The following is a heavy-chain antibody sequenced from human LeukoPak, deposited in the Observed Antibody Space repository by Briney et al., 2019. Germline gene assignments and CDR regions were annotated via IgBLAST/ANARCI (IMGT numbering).Heavy chain of an antibody. J-gene: IGHJ4*02. CDR2: INHSGST. V-gene: IGHV4-34*01. CDR1: GGSFSGYY. D-gene: IGHD2-15*01. CDR3: ARGGLYCSGGSCYGIYFDY. Sequence: SETLSLTCAVYGGSFSGYYWSWIRQPPGKGLEWIGEINHSGSTNYNPSLKSRVTISVDTSKNQLTLKLSSVTAADTAVYYCARGGLYCSGGSCYGIYFDYWGQGTLVTVSS.